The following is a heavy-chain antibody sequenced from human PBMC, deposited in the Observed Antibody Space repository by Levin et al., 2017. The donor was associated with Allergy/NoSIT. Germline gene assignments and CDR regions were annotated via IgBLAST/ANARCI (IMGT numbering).Heavy chain of an antibody. Sequence: GGSLRLSCAVSGFSISAHSMTWVRQAAGRGLEWVSTISSSSIYTYNADSARGRFTISRDNAKNSLYLQMNNLRAEDTAVYYCETLDAPPALNHIFEYWCHGARVTVSS. CDR2: ISSSSIYT. V-gene: IGHV3-21*01. D-gene: IGHD1-14*01. CDR1: GFSISAHS. J-gene: IGHJ4*01. CDR3: ETLDAPPALNHIFEY.